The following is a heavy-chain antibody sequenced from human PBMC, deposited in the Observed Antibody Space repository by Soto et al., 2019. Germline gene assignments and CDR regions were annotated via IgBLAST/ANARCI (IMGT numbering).Heavy chain of an antibody. J-gene: IGHJ6*02. V-gene: IGHV1-69*13. CDR2: IIPIIGTA. D-gene: IGHD6-13*01. CDR3: ARDATYSSSWYAMGYYYSYYGMDV. CDR1: GGTFSSYA. Sequence: GASVKVSCKASGGTFSSYAISWVRQAPGQGLEWMGGIIPIIGTANYAQKFQGRVTITADESTSTAYMELSSLRSEDTAVYYCARDATYSSSWYAMGYYYSYYGMDVWGQGTTVTVSS.